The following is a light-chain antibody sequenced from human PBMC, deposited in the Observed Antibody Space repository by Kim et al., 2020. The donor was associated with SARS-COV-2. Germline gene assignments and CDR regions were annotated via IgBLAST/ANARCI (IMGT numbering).Light chain of an antibody. CDR3: QQHATAPLT. CDR1: QVITNGY. Sequence: PGEGVTLSCKASQVITNGYLAWYQQKSGQAPRLLMYDVSTRATGIPDRFSGRGSGTDFTLTINRLESEDFAVYYCQQHATAPLTFGGGTKVDIK. V-gene: IGKV3D-20*02. CDR2: DVS. J-gene: IGKJ4*01.